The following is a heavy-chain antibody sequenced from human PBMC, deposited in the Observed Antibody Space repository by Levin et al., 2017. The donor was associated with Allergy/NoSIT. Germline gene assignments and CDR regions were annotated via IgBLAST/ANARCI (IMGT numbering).Heavy chain of an antibody. CDR1: GFSFSNFA. CDR2: ISGGGGST. CDR3: AKVAPSNCNGGSCYFPGFDS. D-gene: IGHD2-15*01. J-gene: IGHJ4*02. Sequence: GESLKISCTASGFSFSNFAMNWVRQTPGRGLEWVSSISGGGGSTYYHDAVKGRFTISRDNSKNTLYLQMNSLTAEDTAVYYCAKVAPSNCNGGSCYFPGFDSWGQGTLLTVSS. V-gene: IGHV3-23*01.